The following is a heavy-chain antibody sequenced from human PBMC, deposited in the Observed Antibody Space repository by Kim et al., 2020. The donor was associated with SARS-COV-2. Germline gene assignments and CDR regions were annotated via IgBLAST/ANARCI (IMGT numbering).Heavy chain of an antibody. CDR3: AAPKAAAGLFDY. CDR1: GFTFSSYS. CDR2: ISSSSSYI. J-gene: IGHJ4*02. D-gene: IGHD6-13*01. V-gene: IGHV3-21*01. Sequence: GGSLRLSCAASGFTFSSYSMNWVRQAPGKGLEWVSSISSSSSYIYYADSVKGRFTISRDNAKNSLYLQMNSLRAEDTAVYYCAAPKAAAGLFDYWGQGTLVTVSS.